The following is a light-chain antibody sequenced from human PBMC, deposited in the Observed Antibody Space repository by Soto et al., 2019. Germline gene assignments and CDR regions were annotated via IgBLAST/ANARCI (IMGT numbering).Light chain of an antibody. Sequence: QSVLTQPASVSESPGQSITISCTVTSSDVGASDFVSWYQQHPGKAPELIIYEISNRPSGVSSRFSGSKSGNTASLTISGLQAEDESDYYCRSYTTSRTLVFGGGTKLTVL. CDR3: RSYTTSRTLV. CDR2: EIS. V-gene: IGLV2-14*01. CDR1: SSDVGASDF. J-gene: IGLJ2*01.